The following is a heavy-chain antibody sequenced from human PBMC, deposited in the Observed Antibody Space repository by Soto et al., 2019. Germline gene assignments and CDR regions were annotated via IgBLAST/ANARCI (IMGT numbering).Heavy chain of an antibody. CDR2: IKSKTDGGTT. D-gene: IGHD1-20*01. Sequence: EVQLVESGGALVKPGGSLRLSCAASGFTFSNAWMSWVRQAPAKGLECVGRIKSKTDGGTTDYAAAVEGRFTISREDSKNTVYLQMDSLKTEDTAVYYCATKRTGITTIGPGYWGQGTLVTVSS. CDR3: ATKRTGITTIGPGY. V-gene: IGHV3-15*02. J-gene: IGHJ4*02. CDR1: GFTFSNAW.